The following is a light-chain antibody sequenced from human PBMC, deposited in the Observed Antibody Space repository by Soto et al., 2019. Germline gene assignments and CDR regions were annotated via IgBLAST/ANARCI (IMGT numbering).Light chain of an antibody. V-gene: IGKV3-20*01. CDR3: QQYGSSALIT. CDR1: QSVSSSY. J-gene: IGKJ5*01. CDR2: GAS. Sequence: EIVLTQSPGTLSLSPGEGATLSCRASQSVSSSYLAWYQQKPGQAARLLIYGASSRATGIPDRFSGSGSGTDFTLTISRLEPEDLAVYYCQQYGSSALITFGQGTRLEIK.